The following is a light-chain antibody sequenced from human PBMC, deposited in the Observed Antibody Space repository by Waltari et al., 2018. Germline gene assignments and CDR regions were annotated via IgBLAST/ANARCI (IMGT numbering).Light chain of an antibody. Sequence: DIQMTQSPSTLSAYVGDRVTITCRASQSLSNWLSGYQQKPGKAPKVLIYKASTLESGVPSRFSGSGSGTEFTLTISSLQPDYFATYYCQQYRNLWTFGQGTKVEIK. CDR1: QSLSNW. V-gene: IGKV1-5*03. CDR3: QQYRNLWT. CDR2: KAS. J-gene: IGKJ1*01.